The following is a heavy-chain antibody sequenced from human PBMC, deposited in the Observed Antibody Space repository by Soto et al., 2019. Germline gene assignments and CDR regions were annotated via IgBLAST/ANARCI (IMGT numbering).Heavy chain of an antibody. CDR1: GFTFSSYG. CDR3: AKDRYQLLWSLFTYAFDI. D-gene: IGHD2-2*01. V-gene: IGHV3-30*18. Sequence: QVQLVESGGGVVQPGRSLRLSCAASGFTFSSYGMHWVRQAPGKGLEWVAVISYDGSNKYYADSVKGRFTISRDNSKNTLYLQMNSLRAEDMAVYYCAKDRYQLLWSLFTYAFDIWGQGTMVTVSS. CDR2: ISYDGSNK. J-gene: IGHJ3*02.